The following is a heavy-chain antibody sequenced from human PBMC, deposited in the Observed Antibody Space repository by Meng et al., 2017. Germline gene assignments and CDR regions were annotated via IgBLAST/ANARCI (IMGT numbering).Heavy chain of an antibody. CDR1: GVSISSSQQ. CDR2: IYHSGST. CDR3: ARDGRSWD. Sequence: QVQLPQSGPPLLKPSGTPSIPCAQPGVSISSSQQQNWATNKKKKKKKKLGEIYHSGSTNYNPSLKSRVTISVDKSKNQFSLKLSSVTAADTAVYYCARDGRSWDWGQGTLVTVSS. J-gene: IGHJ4*02. D-gene: IGHD7-27*01. V-gene: IGHV4-4*02.